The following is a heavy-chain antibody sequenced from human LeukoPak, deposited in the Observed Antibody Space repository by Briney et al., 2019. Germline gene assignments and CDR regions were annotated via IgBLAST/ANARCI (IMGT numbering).Heavy chain of an antibody. CDR1: GFTFSSYG. D-gene: IGHD3-10*01. CDR3: AKEGYYGSGSFPDH. V-gene: IGHV3-30*18. Sequence: GRSLRLSCAASGFTFSSYGMHWVRQAPGRGLEWVAVISHDGSNKYYADSVKGRFSISRDNSRNTLYQQMNSLRADDMGVFYCAKEGYYGSGSFPDHWGQGTLVTVSS. CDR2: ISHDGSNK. J-gene: IGHJ5*02.